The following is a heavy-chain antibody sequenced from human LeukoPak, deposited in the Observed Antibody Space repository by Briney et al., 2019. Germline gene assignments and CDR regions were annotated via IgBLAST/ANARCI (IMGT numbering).Heavy chain of an antibody. Sequence: PSETLSLTCTVSGGSISSYYWSWIRQPPGKGLEWIGYIYYSGSTNYNPSLKSRVTISVDTSKNQFSLKLSSVTAADTAVYYCARVRSYGYYYYMDVWGKGTTVTIS. CDR2: IYYSGST. D-gene: IGHD5-18*01. CDR1: GGSISSYY. CDR3: ARVRSYGYYYYMDV. V-gene: IGHV4-59*01. J-gene: IGHJ6*03.